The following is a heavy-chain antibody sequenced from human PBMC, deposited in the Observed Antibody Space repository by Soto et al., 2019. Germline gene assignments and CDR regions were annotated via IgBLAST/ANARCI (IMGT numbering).Heavy chain of an antibody. CDR1: GGSMNYYY. CDR2: IYHSGTA. D-gene: IGHD5-12*01. CDR3: ARDRASTSAPTKEYVFEM. Sequence: SETLPLTCRVSGGSMNYYYWSWIRQPPGKGLEWIGYIYHSGTAEYNPSLKSRVTLSVDTSKSQFSLKMSSVTTADTAVYYCARDRASTSAPTKEYVFEMWGQGTMVTF. V-gene: IGHV4-59*01. J-gene: IGHJ3*02.